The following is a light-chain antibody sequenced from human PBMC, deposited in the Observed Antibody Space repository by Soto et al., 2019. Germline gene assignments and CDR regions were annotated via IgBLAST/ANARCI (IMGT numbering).Light chain of an antibody. J-gene: IGKJ5*01. V-gene: IGKV3D-15*01. CDR3: QQRHMLPIT. CDR2: GAS. CDR1: QSVSSN. Sequence: EIVMTQSPATLSVSPGERATLSCRASQSVSSNLAWYQQKPGQAPRLLIHGASTRATGIPPRFSGSGSGTDFTLTFSSLEPEDSAVYYCQQRHMLPITFGQGTRLEIK.